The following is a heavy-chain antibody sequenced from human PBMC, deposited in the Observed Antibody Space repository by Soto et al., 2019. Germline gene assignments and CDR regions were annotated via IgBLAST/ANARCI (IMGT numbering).Heavy chain of an antibody. Sequence: EVQLLESGGGFVQPGGSLRLSCAAAGFTFTDYAMTWVRQAPGKGLDWVSSISGSGGSTYYTDSVKGRFTISRDNPKNSLYLQMHSLRAVDTAIYYCAKDRGGVLAPSYFDNWGQGTLVTVSS. CDR1: GFTFTDYA. D-gene: IGHD2-8*01. CDR3: AKDRGGVLAPSYFDN. V-gene: IGHV3-23*01. CDR2: ISGSGGST. J-gene: IGHJ4*02.